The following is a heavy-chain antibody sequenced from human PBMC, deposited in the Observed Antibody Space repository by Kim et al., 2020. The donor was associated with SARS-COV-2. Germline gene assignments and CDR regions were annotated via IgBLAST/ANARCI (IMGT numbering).Heavy chain of an antibody. CDR3: AKVIVATMRVFDY. CDR1: GFTFSSYA. CDR2: ISGSGGST. J-gene: IGHJ4*02. V-gene: IGHV3-23*01. Sequence: GGSLRLSCAASGFTFSSYAMSWVRQAPGKGLEWVSAISGSGGSTYYADSVKGRFTISRDNSKNTLYLQMNSPRAEDTAVYYCAKVIVATMRVFDYWGQGTLVTVSS. D-gene: IGHD5-12*01.